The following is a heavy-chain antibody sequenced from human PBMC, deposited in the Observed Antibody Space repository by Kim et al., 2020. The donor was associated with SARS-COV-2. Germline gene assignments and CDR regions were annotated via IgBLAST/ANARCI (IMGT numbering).Heavy chain of an antibody. CDR3: ARDRSVMDAFDI. CDR2: INPNSGGT. J-gene: IGHJ3*02. CDR1: GYTFTGYY. V-gene: IGHV1-2*02. D-gene: IGHD2-21*01. Sequence: SVKVSCKASGYTFTGYYMHWVRQAPGQGLEWMGWINPNSGGTNYAQKFQGRVTMTRDTSISTAYMELSRLRSDDTAVYYCARDRSVMDAFDIWGQGTMVTVSS.